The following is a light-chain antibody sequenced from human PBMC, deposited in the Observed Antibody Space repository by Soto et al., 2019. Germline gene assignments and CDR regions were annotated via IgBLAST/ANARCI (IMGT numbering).Light chain of an antibody. CDR2: AAS. Sequence: DIQMTQSPSSLSASVGDRVTITCWASQSIAGYLNWYQHRPGKAPRLLIYAASTLQTGVPSRFSGTGSGTDFALTINNLQAEDFATYYCQQSFRAAWTFGQGTKLEI. CDR3: QQSFRAAWT. V-gene: IGKV1-39*01. CDR1: QSIAGY. J-gene: IGKJ1*01.